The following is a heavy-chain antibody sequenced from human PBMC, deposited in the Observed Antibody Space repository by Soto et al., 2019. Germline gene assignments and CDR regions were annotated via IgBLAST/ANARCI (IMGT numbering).Heavy chain of an antibody. CDR2: ISGSGSST. CDR3: AKAFSGSGIGMDV. CDR1: GFTFSSYA. Sequence: GGSLRLSCAASGFTFSSYAMSWVRQAPGKGLELVSAISGSGSSTYYADSVKGRVTISRDNSKNTLYLQMYSLRAEDKAVYYCAKAFSGSGIGMDVWGQGTTVTVSS. D-gene: IGHD3-10*01. J-gene: IGHJ6*02. V-gene: IGHV3-23*01.